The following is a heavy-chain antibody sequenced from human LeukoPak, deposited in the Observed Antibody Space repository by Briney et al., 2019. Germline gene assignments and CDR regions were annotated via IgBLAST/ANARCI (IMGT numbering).Heavy chain of an antibody. V-gene: IGHV1-69*01. CDR1: GGTFSSYA. Sequence: SVKVSCKASGGTFSSYAISWVRQAPGQGLEWMGGIIPIFGTANYAQKFQGRVTITADESTSTAYMELSSLRSEDTAVYYCARSSYSYGYYYYYGVDVWGQGTTVTVSS. CDR3: ARSSYSYGYYYYYGVDV. D-gene: IGHD5-18*01. CDR2: IIPIFGTA. J-gene: IGHJ6*02.